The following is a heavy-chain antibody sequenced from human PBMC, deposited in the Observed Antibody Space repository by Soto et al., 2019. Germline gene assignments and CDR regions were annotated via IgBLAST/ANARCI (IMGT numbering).Heavy chain of an antibody. D-gene: IGHD6-13*01. CDR1: EDTFSGYL. J-gene: IGHJ5*02. V-gene: IGHV1-69*04. Sequence: SVKVSCKASEDTFSGYLISWVRLAPGQGLEWIGRIIPNIGIANNAQKFQGRVTITTDTSTSTAYMELRSLRSDDTAVYYCARDGSSWYRQFDPWGQGTLVTVSS. CDR2: IIPNIGIA. CDR3: ARDGSSWYRQFDP.